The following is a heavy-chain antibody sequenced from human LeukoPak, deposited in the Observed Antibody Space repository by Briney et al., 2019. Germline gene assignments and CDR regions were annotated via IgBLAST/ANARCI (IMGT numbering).Heavy chain of an antibody. V-gene: IGHV1-69*13. CDR2: IIPIFGTA. J-gene: IGHJ4*02. CDR3: ATRITMVRGVSNFDY. CDR1: GGTFSSYA. Sequence: SVKVSCKASGGTFSSYAISWVRQAPGQGLEWMGGIIPIFGTANYAQKFQGRVTITADESTSTAYMELSSLRSEDTAVYYRATRITMVRGVSNFDYWGQGTLVTVSS. D-gene: IGHD3-10*01.